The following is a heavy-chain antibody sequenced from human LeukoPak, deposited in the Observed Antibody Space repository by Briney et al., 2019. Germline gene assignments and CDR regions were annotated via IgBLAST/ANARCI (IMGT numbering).Heavy chain of an antibody. CDR1: GGSISSGGYS. V-gene: IGHV4-30-2*01. CDR3: ATETTSPYYGMDV. CDR2: IYHSGST. D-gene: IGHD1-14*01. Sequence: SETLSLTRAVSGGSISSGGYSWSWIRQPPGKGLEWIGYIYHSGSTYYNPSLKSRVTISVDRSKNQFSLKLSSVTAANTAVYYCATETTSPYYGMDVWGKGTTVTVSS. J-gene: IGHJ6*04.